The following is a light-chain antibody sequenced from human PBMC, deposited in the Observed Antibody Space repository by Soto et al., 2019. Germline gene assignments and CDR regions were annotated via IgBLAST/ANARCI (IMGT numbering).Light chain of an antibody. CDR1: QSLLHSNGYNY. CDR3: MQALQTPRYT. J-gene: IGKJ2*01. Sequence: DIVMTQSPLSLPVTPGEPASISCRSSQSLLHSNGYNYLDWYLQKPGQSPQLLIYLGSNRASGVPDRFSGSGSCTDFTLKIIRVEAEDVGVYYCMQALQTPRYTFGQGTKLEIK. CDR2: LGS. V-gene: IGKV2-28*01.